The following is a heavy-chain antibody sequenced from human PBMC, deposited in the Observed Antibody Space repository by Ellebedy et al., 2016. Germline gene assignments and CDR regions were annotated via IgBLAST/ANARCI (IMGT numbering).Heavy chain of an antibody. V-gene: IGHV3-7*01. CDR3: AKDNIVAVPAAFDS. CDR1: GFTFHTYW. Sequence: GGSLRLSXTASGFTFHTYWMSWVRQAPGKGLEWVANIKQDGRESHYVDSVKGRFTISRDNAKKSVYLQLNSLGVEDTAMYYCAKDNIVAVPAAFDSWGRGTQVIVSS. J-gene: IGHJ4*01. D-gene: IGHD2-2*01. CDR2: IKQDGRES.